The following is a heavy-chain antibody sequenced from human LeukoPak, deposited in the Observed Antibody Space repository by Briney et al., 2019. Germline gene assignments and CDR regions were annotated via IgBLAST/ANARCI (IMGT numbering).Heavy chain of an antibody. CDR3: ARDRSALAGSNWFDP. Sequence: PSETLSLTCTVSGGSISSGGYYWSWIRQHPGKGLEWIGYIYYSGSTYYNPSLKSRVTISVDTSKNQFSLKLSSVTAADTAVYYCARDRSALAGSNWFDPWGQGTLVTVSS. CDR2: IYYSGST. J-gene: IGHJ5*02. CDR1: GGSISSGGYY. D-gene: IGHD6-19*01. V-gene: IGHV4-31*03.